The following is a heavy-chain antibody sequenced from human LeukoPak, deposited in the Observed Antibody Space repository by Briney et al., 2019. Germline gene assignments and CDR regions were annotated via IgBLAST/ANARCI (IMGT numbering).Heavy chain of an antibody. Sequence: SETLSLTCTVSGGSISSGDSYCSWIRHPPWKGLEWFGYIYYSGSTYYNPSLKTRVTISVDTSKNQFSLMLSSATAADTAVYYCARLTTSFRAFHIWGQGTMVTVSS. CDR3: ARLTTSFRAFHI. V-gene: IGHV4-30-4*01. D-gene: IGHD1-1*01. J-gene: IGHJ3*02. CDR2: IYYSGST. CDR1: GGSISSGDSY.